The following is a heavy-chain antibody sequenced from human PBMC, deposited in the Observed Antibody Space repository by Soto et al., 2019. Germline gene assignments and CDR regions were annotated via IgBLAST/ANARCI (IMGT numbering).Heavy chain of an antibody. Sequence: GASAKVSCKASGGTFSSYAISWVRQAPGQGLEWMGGIIPIFGTANYAQKFQGRVTITADESTSTAYMELSSLRSEDTAVYYCARLTNYDFWSGYSPGGYYYYGMDVWGQGTTVTVSS. CDR2: IIPIFGTA. V-gene: IGHV1-69*13. J-gene: IGHJ6*02. D-gene: IGHD3-3*01. CDR1: GGTFSSYA. CDR3: ARLTNYDFWSGYSPGGYYYYGMDV.